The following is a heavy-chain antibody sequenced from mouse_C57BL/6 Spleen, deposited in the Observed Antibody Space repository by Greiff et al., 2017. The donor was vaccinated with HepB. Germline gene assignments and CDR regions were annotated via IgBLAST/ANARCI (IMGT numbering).Heavy chain of an antibody. J-gene: IGHJ2*01. D-gene: IGHD3-2*02. V-gene: IGHV5-6*01. Sequence: DVHLVESGGDLVKPGGSLKLSCAASGFTFSSYGMSWVRQTPDKRLEWVATISSGGSYTYYPDSVKGRFTISRDNAKNTLYLQMSSLKSEDTAMYYCARHSSSGFFDYWGQGTTLTVSS. CDR3: ARHSSSGFFDY. CDR1: GFTFSSYG. CDR2: ISSGGSYT.